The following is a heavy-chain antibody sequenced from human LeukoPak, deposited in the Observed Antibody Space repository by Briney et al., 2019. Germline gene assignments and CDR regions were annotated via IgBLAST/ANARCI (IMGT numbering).Heavy chain of an antibody. J-gene: IGHJ4*02. CDR3: ARDRAQYYFDY. V-gene: IGHV1-46*01. CDR1: GYTFTSYY. D-gene: IGHD3-10*01. Sequence: ASVKVSCKASGYTFTSYYMYWVRQAPGQGLEWMGIINPSGGSTSYAQKFQGRVTMTRDTSTSTVYMELSSLRSEDTAVYYCARDRAQYYFDYWGQGTLVTVSS. CDR2: INPSGGST.